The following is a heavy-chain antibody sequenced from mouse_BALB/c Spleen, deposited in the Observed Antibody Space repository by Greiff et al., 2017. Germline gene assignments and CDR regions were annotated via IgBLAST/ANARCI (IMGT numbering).Heavy chain of an antibody. Sequence: QVHVKQSGAELAKPGASVKMSCKASGYTFTSYWMHWVKQRPGQGLEWIGYINPSTGYTEYNQKFKDKATLTADKSSSTAYMQLSSLTSEDSAVYYCARDYGSSYGYAMDYWGQGTSVTVSS. V-gene: IGHV1-7*01. CDR3: ARDYGSSYGYAMDY. J-gene: IGHJ4*01. D-gene: IGHD1-1*01. CDR2: INPSTGYT. CDR1: GYTFTSYW.